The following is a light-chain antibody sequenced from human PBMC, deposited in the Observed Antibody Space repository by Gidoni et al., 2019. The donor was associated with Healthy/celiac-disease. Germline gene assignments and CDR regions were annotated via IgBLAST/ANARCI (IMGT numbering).Light chain of an antibody. CDR2: RNN. CDR1: SSNIGSNY. CDR3: AAWDDSLSGWV. J-gene: IGLJ3*02. Sequence: QSVLTQPPSASGTPGPRVTISCSGSSSNIGSNYVYWEQQIPGTATKLLIYRNNQRPSGVPDRFSGSKSGTSASRAISGLRSEDEADYYWAAWDDSLSGWVFGGGTKLTVL. V-gene: IGLV1-47*01.